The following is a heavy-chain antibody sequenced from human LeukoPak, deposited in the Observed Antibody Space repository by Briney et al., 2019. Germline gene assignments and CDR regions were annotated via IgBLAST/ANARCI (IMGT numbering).Heavy chain of an antibody. CDR1: GYTFTSYY. D-gene: IGHD1-26*01. V-gene: IGHV1-46*01. Sequence: ASVKVSCKASGYTFTSYYMHWVRQAPGQGLEWMGIINPSGGSTSYAQKFQGRVTMTRDTSTSTVCMELSSLRSEDTAVYYCAREGRGLGAFDYWGQGTLVTVSS. CDR2: INPSGGST. J-gene: IGHJ4*02. CDR3: AREGRGLGAFDY.